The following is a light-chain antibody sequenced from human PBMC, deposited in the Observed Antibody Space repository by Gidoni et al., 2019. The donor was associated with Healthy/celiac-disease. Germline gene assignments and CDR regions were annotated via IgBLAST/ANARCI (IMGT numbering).Light chain of an antibody. V-gene: IGKV1-39*01. CDR3: QQSYSTPYT. CDR1: QSISSY. CDR2: AAS. J-gene: IGKJ2*01. Sequence: DIQMTQSPSSLSASVGDRVTITCGASQSISSYLNWYQQKPGKAPKLLIYAASSLQSGVPSRFSGGGSGTDFTLTISSLQPEDFATYYCQQSYSTPYTFGQGTKLEIK.